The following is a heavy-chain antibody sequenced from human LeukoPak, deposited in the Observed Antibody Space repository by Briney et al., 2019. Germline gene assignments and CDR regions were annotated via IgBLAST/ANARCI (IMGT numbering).Heavy chain of an antibody. D-gene: IGHD5-18*01. CDR2: IYSGGST. Sequence: GGSLRLSCAASGFTVSSNYMSCVRQAPGKGLEWVSVIYSGGSTYYADSVKGRFTISRDNSKNTLYLQMNSLRAEDTAVYYCATSRRRYSYGLDYWGQGTLVTVSS. CDR3: ATSRRRYSYGLDY. J-gene: IGHJ4*02. V-gene: IGHV3-53*01. CDR1: GFTVSSNY.